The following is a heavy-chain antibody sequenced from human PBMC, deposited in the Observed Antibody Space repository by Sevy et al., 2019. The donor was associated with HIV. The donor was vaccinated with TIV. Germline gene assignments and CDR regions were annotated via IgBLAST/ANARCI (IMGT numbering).Heavy chain of an antibody. CDR2: ISSSGSTI. V-gene: IGHV3-11*01. J-gene: IGHJ4*02. CDR1: GFTFSDYY. Sequence: GGSLRLSCAASGFTFSDYYMSWIRQAPGKGLEWVSYISSSGSTIYYADSVKGRFTISRDNAKNSLYLQMNSLRAEDTAVYYCAKDYMLNLWRGYFDSWGQGTLVTVSS. CDR3: AKDYMLNLWRGYFDS. D-gene: IGHD3-3*01.